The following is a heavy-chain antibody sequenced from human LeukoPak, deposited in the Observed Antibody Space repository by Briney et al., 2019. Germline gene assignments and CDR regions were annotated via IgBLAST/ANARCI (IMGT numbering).Heavy chain of an antibody. CDR1: GYTYTTDG. Sequence: VSVKVSCKASGYTYTTDGISWVRQAPGQGLEWMGWIDTYSGKTNYAQKFQGRVTMTPDTSTSTAYMELRSLRSDDTAVYYCARDRGIAEADSFDPWGQGTLVTVSS. J-gene: IGHJ5*02. V-gene: IGHV1-18*01. CDR3: ARDRGIAEADSFDP. D-gene: IGHD6-13*01. CDR2: IDTYSGKT.